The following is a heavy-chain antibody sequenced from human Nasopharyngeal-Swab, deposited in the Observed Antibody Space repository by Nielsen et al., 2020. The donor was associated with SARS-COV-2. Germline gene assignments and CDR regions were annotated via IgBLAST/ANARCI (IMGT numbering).Heavy chain of an antibody. Sequence: GGSLRLSCAASGFTFDDYAMHWVRQAPGKGLEWVSGISWNSGSIGYADSVKGRFTISRDNAKNSLYLQMNSLRAEDTALYYCAKDKGRGSSWYDYWGQGTLVTVSS. D-gene: IGHD6-13*01. V-gene: IGHV3-9*01. CDR3: AKDKGRGSSWYDY. CDR2: ISWNSGSI. J-gene: IGHJ4*02. CDR1: GFTFDDYA.